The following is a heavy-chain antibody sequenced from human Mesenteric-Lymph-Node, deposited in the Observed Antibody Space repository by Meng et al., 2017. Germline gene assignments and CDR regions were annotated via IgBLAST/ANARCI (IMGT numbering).Heavy chain of an antibody. Sequence: QLQLQESGPGLVKPSETLSLPCTVSGGSISSSSYYWGWIRQPPGKGLEWIGSIYYSGSTNYNPSLKSRVTISVDTSKNQFSLKLSSVTAADTAVYYCARGGGNSWYIDYWGQGTLVTVSS. CDR1: GGSISSSSYY. D-gene: IGHD6-13*01. CDR2: IYYSGST. V-gene: IGHV4-39*07. CDR3: ARGGGNSWYIDY. J-gene: IGHJ4*02.